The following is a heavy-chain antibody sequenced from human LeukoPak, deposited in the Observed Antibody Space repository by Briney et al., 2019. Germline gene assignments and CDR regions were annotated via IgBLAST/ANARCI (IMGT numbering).Heavy chain of an antibody. CDR1: GFTFSSYS. D-gene: IGHD2-15*01. CDR3: AKGGHCSGGSCYSNAFDI. Sequence: GGSLRLSCVASGFTFSSYSMNWVRQAPGKGLEWVSSISSSSSYIYYADSVKGRFTISRDNAKNSLYLQMNSLRAEDTAVYYCAKGGHCSGGSCYSNAFDIWGQGTMVTVSS. V-gene: IGHV3-21*04. J-gene: IGHJ3*02. CDR2: ISSSSSYI.